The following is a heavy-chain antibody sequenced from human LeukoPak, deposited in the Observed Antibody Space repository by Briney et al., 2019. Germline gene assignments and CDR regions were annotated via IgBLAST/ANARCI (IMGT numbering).Heavy chain of an antibody. CDR2: IYYSGST. CDR3: AREAHCSSTSCPVSTTLSHYFDY. CDR1: GGSISSGGYY. D-gene: IGHD2-2*01. V-gene: IGHV4-31*03. Sequence: SQTLSLTCTVSGGSISSGGYYWSWIRQHPGKGLEWIGYIYYSGSTYYNPSLKSRVTISVDTSKNQFSLKLSSVTAADTAVYYCAREAHCSSTSCPVSTTLSHYFDYWGQGTLVTVSS. J-gene: IGHJ4*02.